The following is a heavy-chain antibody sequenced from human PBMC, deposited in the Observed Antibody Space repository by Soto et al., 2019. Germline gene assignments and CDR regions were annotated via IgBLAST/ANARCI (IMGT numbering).Heavy chain of an antibody. V-gene: IGHV4-30-2*01. J-gene: IGHJ6*02. Sequence: TLSLTCAVSGGSISSGGYTWTWIRQPPGQGLEWIGYTYHSGSPYYNPSLKSRVTISVDRSKNQFSLKLSSVTAADTAVYYCARGNYYYYYGMDVWGQGTTVTVSS. CDR1: GGSISSGGYT. CDR2: TYHSGSP. CDR3: ARGNYYYYYGMDV.